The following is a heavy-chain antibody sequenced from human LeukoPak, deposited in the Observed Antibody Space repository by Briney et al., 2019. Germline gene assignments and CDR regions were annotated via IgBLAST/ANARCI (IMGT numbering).Heavy chain of an antibody. CDR2: IYHSGST. V-gene: IGHV4-38-2*02. J-gene: IGHJ4*02. CDR3: ARDWDYSNSSY. Sequence: SETLSLTCTVSGYSISSGYYWGWIRQPPGKGLEWIGSIYHSGSTYYNPSLKSRVTISVDTSKNQFSLKLSSVTAADAAVYYCARDWDYSNSSYWGQGTLVTVSS. D-gene: IGHD4-11*01. CDR1: GYSISSGYY.